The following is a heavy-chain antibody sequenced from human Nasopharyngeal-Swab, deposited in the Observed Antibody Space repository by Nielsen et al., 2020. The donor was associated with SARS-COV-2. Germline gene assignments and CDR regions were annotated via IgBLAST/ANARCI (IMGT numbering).Heavy chain of an antibody. D-gene: IGHD6-13*01. V-gene: IGHV3-23*01. Sequence: ETLSLTCAASGFRFDSYAMSWVRQAPGKGLEWVSAIRGSGITTYYADSVKGRFTISRDNSKNTVYLQMDSLRAEDAAIYYCAKDMAAGYFFDFWGQGTLVTVSS. CDR1: GFRFDSYA. J-gene: IGHJ4*02. CDR2: IRGSGITT. CDR3: AKDMAAGYFFDF.